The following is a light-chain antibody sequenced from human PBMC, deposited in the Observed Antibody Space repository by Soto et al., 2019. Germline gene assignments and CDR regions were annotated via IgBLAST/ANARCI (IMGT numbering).Light chain of an antibody. CDR2: NVI. CDR3: CSYAGSYTYV. CDR1: SSDVGGYNY. J-gene: IGLJ1*01. V-gene: IGLV2-11*01. Sequence: QSVLTQPPSASGSPGQSVTISCTGTSSDVGGYNYVSWYQHHPGKAPKLMIYNVIQRPSGVPDRFSASKSGNTASLTISGLQAEDEADYYCCSYAGSYTYVFGTGTKLTVL.